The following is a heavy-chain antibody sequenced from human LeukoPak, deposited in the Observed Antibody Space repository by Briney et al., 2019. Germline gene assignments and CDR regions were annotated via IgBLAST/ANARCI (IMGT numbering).Heavy chain of an antibody. CDR3: ARVAYDSSGYLTDAFDI. V-gene: IGHV1-46*01. CDR2: INPSGGST. Sequence: ASVKVSCKASGYTSTSYYMHWVRQAPGQGLEWMGIINPSGGSTSYAQKFQGRVTMTRDTSTSTVYMELSSLRSEDTAVYYCARVAYDSSGYLTDAFDIWGQGTMVTVSS. D-gene: IGHD3-22*01. J-gene: IGHJ3*02. CDR1: GYTSTSYY.